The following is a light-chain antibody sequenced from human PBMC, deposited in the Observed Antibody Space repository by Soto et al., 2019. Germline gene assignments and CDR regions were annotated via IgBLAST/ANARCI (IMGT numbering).Light chain of an antibody. CDR1: STDVGGYNY. CDR2: QVS. CDR3: SSYTSDSSLV. J-gene: IGLJ3*02. V-gene: IGLV2-14*01. Sequence: PSSVSGSPGQSIAISCTGTSTDVGGYNYVSWYQQHPGKAPKLMIYQVSNRPSRVSNRFSGAKSANTASLTISGLQEEDEADYYCSSYTSDSSLVFGGGTEVTV.